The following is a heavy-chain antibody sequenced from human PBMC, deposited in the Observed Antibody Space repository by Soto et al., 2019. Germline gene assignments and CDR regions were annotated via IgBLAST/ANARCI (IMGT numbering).Heavy chain of an antibody. V-gene: IGHV1-18*01. CDR2: ISAYNGNT. CDR1: GYTFTSYG. Sequence: GASVKVSCKASGYTFTSYGISWVRQAPGQGLEWMGWISAYNGNTNYAQKLQGRVTITTDTSTSTAYMELRSLRSDDTAVYYCARDQTSVAEAEYFQHWGQGTLVTVSS. J-gene: IGHJ1*01. D-gene: IGHD6-19*01. CDR3: ARDQTSVAEAEYFQH.